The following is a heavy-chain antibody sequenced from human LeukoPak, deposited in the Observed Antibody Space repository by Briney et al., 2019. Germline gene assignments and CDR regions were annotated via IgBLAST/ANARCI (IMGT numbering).Heavy chain of an antibody. Sequence: SVKVSCKASGGTFSSYAISWVRQAPGQGLEWMGGIIPIFGTANYAQKFQGRVTITADESTSTAYMELSSLRSEDTAVYYCARDLYCSSTSCSEYFQHWGQGILVTVSS. J-gene: IGHJ1*01. CDR2: IIPIFGTA. CDR3: ARDLYCSSTSCSEYFQH. D-gene: IGHD2-2*01. V-gene: IGHV1-69*01. CDR1: GGTFSSYA.